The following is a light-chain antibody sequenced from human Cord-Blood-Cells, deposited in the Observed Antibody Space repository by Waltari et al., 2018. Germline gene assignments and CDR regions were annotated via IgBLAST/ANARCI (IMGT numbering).Light chain of an antibody. Sequence: DIPITQSPSFLSASVGDRVTTTCPASYSISKYLAWYQQKPGKVPKLLIYGASTWQSGVPYRFSGSGSGTDFTLTISSLQPEDVATYYCQKYNSAPWTFGQGTKVEIK. CDR2: GAS. CDR3: QKYNSAPWT. CDR1: YSISKY. J-gene: IGKJ1*01. V-gene: IGKV1-27*01.